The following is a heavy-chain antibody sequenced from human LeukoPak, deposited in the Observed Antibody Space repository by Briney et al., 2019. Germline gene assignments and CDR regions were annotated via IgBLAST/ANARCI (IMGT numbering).Heavy chain of an antibody. V-gene: IGHV3-23*01. CDR1: GFSFSSYA. CDR2: STGGST. CDR3: AKGALGAAYWYFDV. Sequence: GGSLRLFCAASGFSFSSYAMSWVRQAPGKGLEWVSASTGGSTYYPDSVKGRFTVSRDNSKNTLYLQLNSLRAEDTAVYYCAKGALGAAYWYFDVWGRGTLVSVSS. J-gene: IGHJ2*01. D-gene: IGHD1-26*01.